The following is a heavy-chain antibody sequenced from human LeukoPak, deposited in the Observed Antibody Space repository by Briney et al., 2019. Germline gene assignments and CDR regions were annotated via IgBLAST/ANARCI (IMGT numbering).Heavy chain of an antibody. D-gene: IGHD6-13*01. V-gene: IGHV1-18*01. CDR3: ARDGRGHWDTSRWYLGNWFDP. J-gene: IGHJ5*02. CDR1: GFTFTSYG. Sequence: ASVKVSCKASGFTFTSYGISWVRQARGQGLEWMGWVSGYNGNTKYAEKFQGRVTMATDTSTSTAYMELRSLRSDDTAVYYCARDGRGHWDTSRWYLGNWFDPWGQGTLVTVSS. CDR2: VSGYNGNT.